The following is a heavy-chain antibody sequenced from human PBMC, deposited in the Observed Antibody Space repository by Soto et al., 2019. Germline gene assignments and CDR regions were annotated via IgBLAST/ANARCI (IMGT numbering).Heavy chain of an antibody. CDR2: INYIGSA. V-gene: IGHV4-31*03. J-gene: IGHJ4*02. Sequence: SDTLSLTCTVSGGSISSGGYYWSWIRQHPGKGLEWIGYINYIGSAYYHPSLKSRVTISVDTSRNQFSLKLTSVTAADTAVYYCASALLVGPTESHSWGQGTLVTVSS. D-gene: IGHD1-26*01. CDR1: GGSISSGGYY. CDR3: ASALLVGPTESHS.